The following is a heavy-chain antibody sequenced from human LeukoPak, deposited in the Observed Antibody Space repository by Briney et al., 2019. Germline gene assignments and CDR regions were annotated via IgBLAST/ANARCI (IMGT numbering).Heavy chain of an antibody. V-gene: IGHV3-23*01. Sequence: GGSLRLSCAASGLTFSSYAMSWVRQAPGKGLEWVSAISGSGGSTYYADSVKGRFTISRDNSKNTLYLQMNSLRAEDTAVYYCAKELHCDILTGGDFDYWGQGTLVTVSS. CDR1: GLTFSSYA. D-gene: IGHD3-9*01. J-gene: IGHJ4*02. CDR2: ISGSGGST. CDR3: AKELHCDILTGGDFDY.